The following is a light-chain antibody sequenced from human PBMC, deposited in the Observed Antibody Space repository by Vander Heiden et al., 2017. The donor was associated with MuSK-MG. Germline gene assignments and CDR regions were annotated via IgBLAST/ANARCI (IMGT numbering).Light chain of an antibody. CDR2: SNN. J-gene: IGLJ3*02. CDR1: SSNIVSNT. Sequence: QSVLTQPPSASGTPGQRVPISCSGSSSNIVSNTVNLHHQLPGTAPKLLIFSNNQRPSGVPDRFTGSKSGTSASLAIRGLQSEDEADYYCSAWDDSLNGPWVFGGGTKLTVL. CDR3: SAWDDSLNGPWV. V-gene: IGLV1-44*01.